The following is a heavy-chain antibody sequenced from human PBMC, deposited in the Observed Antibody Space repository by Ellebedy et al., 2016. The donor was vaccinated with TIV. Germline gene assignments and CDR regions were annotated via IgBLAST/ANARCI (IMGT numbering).Heavy chain of an antibody. CDR1: GYTCTEYW. V-gene: IGHV5-51*01. J-gene: IGHJ4*02. D-gene: IGHD5-18*01. CDR3: ARVGYTYGYFDS. Sequence: GESLKIPCKVPGYTCTEYWNGWVRQMAGEGLEYMGIVNPSDPETRYSPSFQGQVTISADKSLNTASLQWSSLKASDTAIYYRARVGYTYGYFDSWGQGSLVTVSS. CDR2: VNPSDPET.